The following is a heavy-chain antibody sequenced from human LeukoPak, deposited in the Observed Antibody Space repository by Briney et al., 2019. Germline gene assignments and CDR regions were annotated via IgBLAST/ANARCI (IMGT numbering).Heavy chain of an antibody. J-gene: IGHJ4*02. CDR3: ARERGGNYDFRDYFDY. CDR1: GGSISSYY. CDR2: IYTSGST. Sequence: SSETLSLTCTVSGGSISSYYWSWIRQPAGKGLEWIGRIYTSGSTNYNPSLKSRVTMSVDTSKNQFSLKLSSVTAADTAVYYCARERGGNYDFRDYFDYWGQGTLVTVSS. D-gene: IGHD3-3*01. V-gene: IGHV4-4*07.